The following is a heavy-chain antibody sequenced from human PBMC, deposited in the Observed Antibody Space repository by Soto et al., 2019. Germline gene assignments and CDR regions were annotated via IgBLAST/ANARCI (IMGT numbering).Heavy chain of an antibody. CDR3: AKNIRGGFWFGESDDAFDV. CDR1: GFIFSSYA. V-gene: IGHV3-23*01. D-gene: IGHD3-10*01. CDR2: IIGSGGSS. Sequence: GGSLRLSCTASGFIFSSYAMCWVRQAPGKGLEWVSGIIGSGGSSYYAGSVKGRFTISRDNSKHTLYLQMNSLRAEDTAIYYCAKNIRGGFWFGESDDAFDVWGQGAKVTVSS. J-gene: IGHJ3*01.